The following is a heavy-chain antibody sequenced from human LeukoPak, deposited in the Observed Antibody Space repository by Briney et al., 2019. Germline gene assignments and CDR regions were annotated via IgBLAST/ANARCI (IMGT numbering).Heavy chain of an antibody. CDR3: ARGVGYASRNWFDP. Sequence: SETPSLTCNVSNGSITSYYGAWIRQSPRKGLEWIGYVYYSGTTNYNPSLKSRVTISVDTSKNQFSLKLSSVTTADTAVYYCARGVGYASRNWFDPWGHGILVTVSS. D-gene: IGHD3-10*01. J-gene: IGHJ5*02. V-gene: IGHV4-59*01. CDR2: VYYSGTT. CDR1: NGSITSYY.